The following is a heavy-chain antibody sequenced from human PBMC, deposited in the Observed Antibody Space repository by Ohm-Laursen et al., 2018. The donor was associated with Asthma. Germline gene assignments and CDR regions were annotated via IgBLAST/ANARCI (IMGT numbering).Heavy chain of an antibody. J-gene: IGHJ1*01. CDR2: ISGSGGST. Sequence: SLRLSCTASGFTFSSYAMSWVRQAPGKGLEWVSAISGSGGSTYYADSVNGRFTVSRDDSKNTLFLQLNSLRPEDTAVYFCARGLGGKQLWLSYQYDNWGQGTLVTVSS. CDR3: ARGLGGKQLWLSYQYDN. D-gene: IGHD5-18*01. V-gene: IGHV3-23*01. CDR1: GFTFSSYA.